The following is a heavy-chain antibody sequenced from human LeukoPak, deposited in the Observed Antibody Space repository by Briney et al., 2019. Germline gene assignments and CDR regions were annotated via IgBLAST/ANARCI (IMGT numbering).Heavy chain of an antibody. CDR3: ASSAYYDILTGSPWGMDV. CDR1: GDSISSSY. CDR2: IYYSGST. D-gene: IGHD3-9*01. V-gene: IGHV4-59*01. Sequence: SETLSLTCTVSGDSISSSYWSWIRQPPGKGLEWIGYIYYSGSTNYNPSLKSRVTISVDTSKNQFSLKLSSVTAADTAVYYCASSAYYDILTGSPWGMDVWGQGTTVTVSS. J-gene: IGHJ6*02.